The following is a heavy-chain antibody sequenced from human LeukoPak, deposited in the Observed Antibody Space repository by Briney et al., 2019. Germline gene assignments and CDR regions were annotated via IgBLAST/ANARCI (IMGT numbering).Heavy chain of an antibody. CDR2: ISGSGGST. CDR3: AKDGNERGAETDYMDV. J-gene: IGHJ6*03. CDR1: GFTFSSYA. Sequence: GGSLRLYCAASGFTFSSYAMSWVRQAPGKGLEWVSAISGSGGSTYYADSVKGRFTISRDNSKTTLYLQMNSLRAEDTAVYYCAKDGNERGAETDYMDVWGKGTTVTVSS. V-gene: IGHV3-23*01. D-gene: IGHD1-1*01.